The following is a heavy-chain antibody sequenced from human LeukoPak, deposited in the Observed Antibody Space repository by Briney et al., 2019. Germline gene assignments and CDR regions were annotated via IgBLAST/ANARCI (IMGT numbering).Heavy chain of an antibody. J-gene: IGHJ4*02. D-gene: IGHD3-22*01. CDR3: ASSLRYDSSGYWDY. Sequence: SETLSLTCTVSGGSISSSSYYWGWMRQPPGKGLEWIGSIYFSGTTYYNPSLQSRVTISVDTAKNQFSLKVTSVTAADTAVYYCASSLRYDSSGYWDYWGQGTLVTVSS. CDR1: GGSISSSSYY. CDR2: IYFSGTT. V-gene: IGHV4-39*07.